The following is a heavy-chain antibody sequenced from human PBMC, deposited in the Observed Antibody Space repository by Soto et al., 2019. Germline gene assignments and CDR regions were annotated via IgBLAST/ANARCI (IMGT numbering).Heavy chain of an antibody. V-gene: IGHV3-7*04. CDR1: GFTFSSYW. CDR3: ARVSQYYGDQRSDYYYYGMDV. J-gene: IGHJ6*02. Sequence: EVQLVESGGGLVQPGGSLRLSCAASGFTFSSYWMSWVRQAPGKGLEWVANIKQDGSEKYYVDSVKGRFTISRDNAKNSLYLQMNSLRAEDTAVYYCARVSQYYGDQRSDYYYYGMDVWGQGTTVTVSS. CDR2: IKQDGSEK. D-gene: IGHD4-17*01.